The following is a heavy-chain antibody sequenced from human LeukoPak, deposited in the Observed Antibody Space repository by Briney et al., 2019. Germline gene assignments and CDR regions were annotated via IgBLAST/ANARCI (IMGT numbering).Heavy chain of an antibody. D-gene: IGHD6-13*01. CDR2: IIPIFGTA. CDR3: ASLVEAAANFDY. J-gene: IGHJ4*02. Sequence: SVKVSCKASGGTFSSYAISWVRQAPGQGLELMGGIIPIFGTANYAQKFQGRVTITTDESTSTAYMELSSLGSEDTAVYYCASLVEAAANFDYWGQGTLVTVSS. CDR1: GGTFSSYA. V-gene: IGHV1-69*05.